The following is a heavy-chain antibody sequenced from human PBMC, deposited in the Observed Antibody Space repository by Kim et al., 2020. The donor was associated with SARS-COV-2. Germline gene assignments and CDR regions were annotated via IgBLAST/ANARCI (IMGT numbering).Heavy chain of an antibody. CDR2: INPNSGGT. CDR1: GYTFTGYY. D-gene: IGHD6-19*01. V-gene: IGHV1-2*04. Sequence: ASVKVSCKASGYTFTGYYMHWVRQAPGQGLEWMGWINPNSGGTNYAQKFQGWVTMTRDTSISTAYMELSRLRSDDTAVYYCARGGYTGVLGIAVADDEMNYYYYGMDVWGQGTTVTVSS. CDR3: ARGGYTGVLGIAVADDEMNYYYYGMDV. J-gene: IGHJ6*02.